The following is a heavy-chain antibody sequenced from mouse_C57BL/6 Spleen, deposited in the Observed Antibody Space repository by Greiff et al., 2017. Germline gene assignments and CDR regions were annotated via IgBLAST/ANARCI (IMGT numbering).Heavy chain of an antibody. CDR2: IYPGSGNT. J-gene: IGHJ3*01. V-gene: IGHV1-76*01. Sequence: QVQLKESGAELVRPGASVKLSCKASGYTFTDYYINWVKQRPGQGLEWIARIYPGSGNTYYNEKFKGKATLTAEKSSSTAYMQLSSLTSEDSAVYFCARWGYDYDLAWFAYWGQGTLVTVSA. CDR3: ARWGYDYDLAWFAY. CDR1: GYTFTDYY. D-gene: IGHD2-4*01.